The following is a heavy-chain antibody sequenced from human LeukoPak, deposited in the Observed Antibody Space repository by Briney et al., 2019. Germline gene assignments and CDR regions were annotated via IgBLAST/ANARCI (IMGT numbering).Heavy chain of an antibody. V-gene: IGHV3-7*01. CDR3: ARCPYDSSGYYSVPSHLDY. D-gene: IGHD3-22*01. Sequence: GGSLRLSCAASGFTFSSYWMTWVRQAPGKGLEWVANITQDGSAKYYVDSLRGRFSISRDNVKNSLFLQMNSLSAEDTAVYYCARCPYDSSGYYSVPSHLDYWGQGTLVTVSS. CDR1: GFTFSSYW. CDR2: ITQDGSAK. J-gene: IGHJ4*02.